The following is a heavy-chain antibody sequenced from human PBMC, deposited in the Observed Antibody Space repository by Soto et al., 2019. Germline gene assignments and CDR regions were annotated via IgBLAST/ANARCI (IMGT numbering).Heavy chain of an antibody. CDR3: VRLIGNSWLDF. D-gene: IGHD1-26*01. Sequence: PSQTLSLTCAISGDSVSISSVTWNWIRQSPSRGLEWLGRTYYRSKWYNDYAESVKSRITINPDTSKNQFSLHLNSVTPEDTAVYYCVRLIGNSWLDFWGQGTLVTVSS. J-gene: IGHJ5*01. CDR2: TYYRSKWYN. CDR1: GDSVSISSVT. V-gene: IGHV6-1*01.